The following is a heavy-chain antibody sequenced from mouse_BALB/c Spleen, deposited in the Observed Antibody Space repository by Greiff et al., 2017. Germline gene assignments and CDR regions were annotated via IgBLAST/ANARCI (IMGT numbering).Heavy chain of an antibody. CDR2: IYPGDGDT. D-gene: IGHD3-1*01. Sequence: VQGVESGAELVRPGSSVKISCKASGYAFSSYWMNWVKQRPGQGLEWIGQIYPGDGDTNYNGKFKGKATLTADKSSSTAYMQLSSLTSEDSAVYFCARWANSYSWFAYWGQGTLVTVSA. V-gene: IGHV1-80*01. CDR3: ARWANSYSWFAY. J-gene: IGHJ3*01. CDR1: GYAFSSYW.